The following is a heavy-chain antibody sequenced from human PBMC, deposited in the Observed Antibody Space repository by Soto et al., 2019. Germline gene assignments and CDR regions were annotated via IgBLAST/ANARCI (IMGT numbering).Heavy chain of an antibody. D-gene: IGHD3-9*01. V-gene: IGHV1-69*05. CDR1: GGAFSSYA. CDR3: VRGKERYVDLFFDY. Sequence: QVQLLQSGAEVKKPGSSVKVSCQSSGGAFSSYAINWVRQAPGQGLEWMGGIRPIFGTANFAQEFQGRGTLTSDGSASAAYMELSSLRSEDTSVYSCVRGKERYVDLFFDYWGQGTLVTVSS. J-gene: IGHJ4*02. CDR2: IRPIFGTA.